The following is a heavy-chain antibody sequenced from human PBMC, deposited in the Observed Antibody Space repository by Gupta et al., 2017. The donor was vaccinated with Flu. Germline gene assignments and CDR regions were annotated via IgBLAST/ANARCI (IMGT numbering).Heavy chain of an antibody. V-gene: IGHV3-74*01. CDR2: MNGDGSLI. Sequence: EVQLVESGGGLVQHGVSLRLSCSASGFTFSRDWMHWVRQAPGQGLEWVSCMNGDGSLIRYADSVKGRFTISRDNAKNTLYLQMNSLRADDTAVYYCVRGRGYIEDFWGQGTLVTVSS. D-gene: IGHD5-18*01. CDR3: VRGRGYIEDF. J-gene: IGHJ4*02. CDR1: GFTFSRDW.